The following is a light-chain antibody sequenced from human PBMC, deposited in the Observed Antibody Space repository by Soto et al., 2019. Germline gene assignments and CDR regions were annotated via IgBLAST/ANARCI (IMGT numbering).Light chain of an antibody. J-gene: IGKJ4*01. CDR2: GAS. CDR1: QSLTNSF. V-gene: IGKV3-20*01. CDR3: QQYGRLPLS. Sequence: EILLTQSPGTLSLSPGDRATLSCRSSQSLTNSFLAWYQQRPGQTPRLLIYGASIGATDIPDRFSGSGSGTDFILTISRLEPEDFAVYFCQQYGRLPLSFGGGTKVEIK.